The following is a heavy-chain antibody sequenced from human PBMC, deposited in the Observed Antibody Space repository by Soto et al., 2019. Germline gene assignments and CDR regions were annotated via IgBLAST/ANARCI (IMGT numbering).Heavy chain of an antibody. V-gene: IGHV3-11*06. D-gene: IGHD3-10*01. CDR3: AKGPQGSPSDFDY. J-gene: IGHJ4*02. CDR2: ISSSSSYT. CDR1: GFTFSDYY. Sequence: GGSLRLSCAASGFTFSDYYMSWIRQAPGKGLEWVSYISSSSSYTNYADSVKGRFTISRDNAKNSLYLQMNSLRAEDTAVYYCAKGPQGSPSDFDYWGQGTLVTVSS.